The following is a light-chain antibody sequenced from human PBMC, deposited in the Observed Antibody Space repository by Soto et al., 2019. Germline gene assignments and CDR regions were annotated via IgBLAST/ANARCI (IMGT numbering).Light chain of an antibody. CDR3: QQVNVYPST. J-gene: IGKJ4*01. V-gene: IGKV1-5*01. CDR1: QSISNW. CDR2: DAS. Sequence: IQLTQSPSILSASIGDRVTITCRASQSISNWLSWYQQKPEKAPKLLIYDASSLESGVPSRFSGGGSGTDFTLTISSLQPEDFATYYCQQVNVYPSTVGGGTKVDI.